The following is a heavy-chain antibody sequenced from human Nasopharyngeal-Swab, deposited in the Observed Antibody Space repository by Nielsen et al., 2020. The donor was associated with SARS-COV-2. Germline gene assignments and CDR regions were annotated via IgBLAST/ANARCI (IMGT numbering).Heavy chain of an antibody. CDR1: GGSFSGYY. CDR3: ARRGWFGEFVFDY. CDR2: INHSGST. Sequence: ESLKISCAVYGGSFSGYYWSWIRQPPGKGLEWIGEINHSGSTNYNPSLKSRVTISVDTSKNQFSLKLSSVTAADTAVYYCARRGWFGEFVFDYWGQGTLVTVSS. V-gene: IGHV4-34*01. J-gene: IGHJ4*02. D-gene: IGHD3-10*01.